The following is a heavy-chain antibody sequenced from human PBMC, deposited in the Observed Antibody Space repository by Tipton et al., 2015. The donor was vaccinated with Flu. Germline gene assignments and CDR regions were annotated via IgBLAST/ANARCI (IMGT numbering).Heavy chain of an antibody. J-gene: IGHJ4*02. CDR3: ARSNYVWGGFDY. V-gene: IGHV3-30*03. D-gene: IGHD3-16*01. CDR1: GFNFRDYG. Sequence: RSLRLSCAASGFNFRDYGMHWVRQAPGKGLEWVAVLSYDGSHKYYGDSVKGRFTVSRDYSKNTLYLQMDSLGPDDTAVYYCARSNYVWGGFDYWGQGTLVTVSS. CDR2: LSYDGSHK.